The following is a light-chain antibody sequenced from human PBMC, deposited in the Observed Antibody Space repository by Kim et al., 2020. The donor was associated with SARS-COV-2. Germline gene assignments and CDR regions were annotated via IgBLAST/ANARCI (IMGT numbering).Light chain of an antibody. CDR3: QAWDSSTVV. Sequence: VPPGQAASITCSEDRLVDKYACWYQQKPGQSPVLVIYQDSKRPSGIPERFSGSNSGNTATLTIGGTQAMDEADYYCQAWDSSTVVFGGGTQLTVL. CDR1: RLVDKY. CDR2: QDS. V-gene: IGLV3-1*01. J-gene: IGLJ2*01.